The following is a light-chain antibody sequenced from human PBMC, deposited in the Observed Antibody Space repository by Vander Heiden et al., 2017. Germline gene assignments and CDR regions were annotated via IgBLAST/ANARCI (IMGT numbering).Light chain of an antibody. Sequence: DIQITQSPSSLSASVGDRVTITCRASQSISTFLSWYQQKPGKAPNLLIYGASTLQSGVPSRFGGSGSGTDFTLTITTLQLEDFATYYCQQGSTSPYTFGLGSKLEMK. CDR1: QSISTF. CDR2: GAS. J-gene: IGKJ2*01. V-gene: IGKV1-39*01. CDR3: QQGSTSPYT.